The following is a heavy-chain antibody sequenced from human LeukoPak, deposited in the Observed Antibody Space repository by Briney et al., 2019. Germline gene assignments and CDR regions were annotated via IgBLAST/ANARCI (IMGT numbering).Heavy chain of an antibody. V-gene: IGHV3-30-3*01. D-gene: IGHD1-26*01. CDR2: TSYDGSNK. Sequence: PGGSLRLSCAASGFTFSSYAMHWVRQAPGKGLEWVAVTSYDGSNKYYADSVKGRFTISRDNSKNTLYLQMNSLRAEDTAVYYCARARSTTKNFDYWGQGTLVTVSS. J-gene: IGHJ4*02. CDR1: GFTFSSYA. CDR3: ARARSTTKNFDY.